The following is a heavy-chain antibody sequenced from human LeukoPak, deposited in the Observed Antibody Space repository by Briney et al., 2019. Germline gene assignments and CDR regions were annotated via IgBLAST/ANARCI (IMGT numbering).Heavy chain of an antibody. D-gene: IGHD4-11*01. CDR3: ARTDYSNYVDY. V-gene: IGHV4-4*02. CDR2: IHYSGRT. CDR1: GGSISGTNW. J-gene: IGHJ4*02. Sequence: SGTLSLTCGVSGGSISGTNWWSWVRQPPGKGLEWIGSIHYSGRTYYKPSLKSRVTISVDTSKNQFSLKLSSVTAADTAVYYCARTDYSNYVDYWGQGTLVTVSS.